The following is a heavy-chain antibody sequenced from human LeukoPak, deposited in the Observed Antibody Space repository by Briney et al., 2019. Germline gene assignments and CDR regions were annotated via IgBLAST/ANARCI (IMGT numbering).Heavy chain of an antibody. D-gene: IGHD3-22*01. CDR1: FTXXXNY. J-gene: IGHJ5*02. CDR2: IYSGSST. CDR3: ARDLGQYYDTSDNWFDP. V-gene: IGHV3-66*01. Sequence: FTXXXNYMSWVRQAPGKGLEWVSVIYSGSSTYYADSVKGRFTISRDNAKNTLNLQMNSLRAEDTAVYYCARDLGQYYDTSDNWFDPWGQGTLVTVSS.